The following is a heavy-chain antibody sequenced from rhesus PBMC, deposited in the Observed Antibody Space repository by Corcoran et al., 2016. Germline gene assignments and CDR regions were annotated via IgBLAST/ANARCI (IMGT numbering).Heavy chain of an antibody. CDR2: IGG. CDR1: GDSIISGYA. D-gene: IGHD1-26*01. V-gene: IGHV4-127*01. Sequence: QVQLKESGPGLVKPSETLSLTCTVSGDSIISGYAWSWIRQPPGKGLEWIGYIGGYYKPSIKSLVTISKDTAKNPFYLNLNSGTAADTAVYYCASGLNYGAPNFGLDSWGQGVVVTVSA. CDR3: ASGLNYGAPNFGLDS. J-gene: IGHJ6*01.